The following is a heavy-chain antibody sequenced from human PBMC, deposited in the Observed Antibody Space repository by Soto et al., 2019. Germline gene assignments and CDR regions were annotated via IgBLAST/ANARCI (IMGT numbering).Heavy chain of an antibody. D-gene: IGHD6-19*01. CDR2: INPNSGGT. CDR1: GYTFSGYY. Sequence: VASVKVSCKASGYTFSGYYMHWVRQAPGQGLEWLGWINPNSGGTNYAQKFQGWVTMTRDTSISAAYMELSRLRSDDTAMYYCARVSVAGTPYYGMDVWGQGTTVTVSS. J-gene: IGHJ6*02. CDR3: ARVSVAGTPYYGMDV. V-gene: IGHV1-2*04.